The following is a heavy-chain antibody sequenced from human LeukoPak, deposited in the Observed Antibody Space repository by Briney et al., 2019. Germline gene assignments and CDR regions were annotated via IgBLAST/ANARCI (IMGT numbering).Heavy chain of an antibody. D-gene: IGHD4-17*01. V-gene: IGHV1-69*04. CDR2: IIPILGIA. Sequence: ASVKVSYKASEGTFSSYAISWVRQAPGQGLEWMGRIIPILGIANYAQKFQGRVTITADKSTSTAYMELSSLRSEDTAVYYCAREGRGDYPNWGQGTLVTVSS. J-gene: IGHJ4*02. CDR3: AREGRGDYPN. CDR1: EGTFSSYA.